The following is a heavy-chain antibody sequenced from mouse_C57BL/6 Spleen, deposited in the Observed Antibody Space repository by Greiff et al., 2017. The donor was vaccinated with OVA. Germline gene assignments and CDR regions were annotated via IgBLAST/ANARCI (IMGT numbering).Heavy chain of an antibody. V-gene: IGHV1-80*01. CDR2: IYPGDGDT. Sequence: QVQLQQSGAELAKPGASVKLSCKASGYAFSSYWMNWVKQRPGKGLEWIGQIYPGDGDTNYNGKFKGKATLTADKSSSTAYMQLRSLTSEDSAVEFWAGGVGNYEEGFAYWGQGTLVTVSA. CDR3: AGGVGNYEEGFAY. J-gene: IGHJ3*01. D-gene: IGHD2-1*01. CDR1: GYAFSSYW.